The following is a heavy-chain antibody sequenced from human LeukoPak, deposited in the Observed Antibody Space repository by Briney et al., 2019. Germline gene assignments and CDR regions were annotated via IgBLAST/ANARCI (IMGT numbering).Heavy chain of an antibody. CDR1: GFVFSNYW. J-gene: IGHJ3*02. CDR2: IKEDGGEK. D-gene: IGHD3-9*01. Sequence: GGSLRLSCAASGFVFSNYWMTWVRQAPGKGLEWVADIKEDGGEKHYVDSVKGRFTISRDNANNSLYLQMDSLRADDMAVYYCARDIRRYFDRADAFDIWGQGTMVTVSS. V-gene: IGHV3-7*01. CDR3: ARDIRRYFDRADAFDI.